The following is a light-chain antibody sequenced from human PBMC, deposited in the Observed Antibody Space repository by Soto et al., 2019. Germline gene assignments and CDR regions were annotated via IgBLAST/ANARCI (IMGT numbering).Light chain of an antibody. CDR1: QRITTY. V-gene: IGKV1-39*01. CDR3: QQTYSTPYT. J-gene: IGKJ2*01. Sequence: IPMTQSPSSLSASVGDRVTITCRASQRITTYLNWYQQKPGEAPKLLISTSGTLQRGVPSRFSGSGSGTDFTLTITSLHPADFATYFCQQTYSTPYTFGQGTQLEFK. CDR2: TSG.